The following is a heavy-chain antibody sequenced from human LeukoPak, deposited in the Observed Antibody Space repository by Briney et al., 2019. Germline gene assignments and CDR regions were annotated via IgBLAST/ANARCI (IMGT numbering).Heavy chain of an antibody. J-gene: IGHJ4*02. Sequence: GGSLRLSCAASGFSFSSYGMQWVRQAPGKGVEWGAFIWYDGTNKYYTDSVKGRFTISRDNSKNRLDLQMNRLAADDTATYSCAKYSGYSYTWGNYLDYWGQGTLVTVSS. V-gene: IGHV3-30*02. D-gene: IGHD3-16*02. CDR3: AKYSGYSYTWGNYLDY. CDR2: IWYDGTNK. CDR1: GFSFSSYG.